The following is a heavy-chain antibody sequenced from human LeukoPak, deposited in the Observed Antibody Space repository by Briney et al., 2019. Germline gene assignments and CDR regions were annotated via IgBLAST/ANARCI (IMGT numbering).Heavy chain of an antibody. CDR1: GFTFSSCS. Sequence: PGGSLRLSCAASGFTFSSCSMNWVRQAPGKGMEWVSSISSSSSYIYYADSVKGRFTISRDNAKNSLYLQMNSLRAEDTAVYYCARHADYDILTGYPHWFDPWGQGTLVTVSS. J-gene: IGHJ5*02. V-gene: IGHV3-21*01. CDR2: ISSSSSYI. D-gene: IGHD3-9*01. CDR3: ARHADYDILTGYPHWFDP.